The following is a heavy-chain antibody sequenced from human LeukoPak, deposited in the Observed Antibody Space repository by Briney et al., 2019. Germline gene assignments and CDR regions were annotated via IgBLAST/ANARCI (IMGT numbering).Heavy chain of an antibody. CDR2: IRSDGNTK. CDR3: AKGNYGGDGY. D-gene: IGHD4-23*01. V-gene: IGHV3-30*02. CDR1: GVTFSTYG. J-gene: IGHJ4*02. Sequence: GGSLRLSCEASGVTFSTYGMHWVRQAPGMGLEWVAVIRSDGNTKYYADSVKGRFTISRDNSKNTVYLQMSSLRAEDTAVYYCAKGNYGGDGYWGQGTLVTVSS.